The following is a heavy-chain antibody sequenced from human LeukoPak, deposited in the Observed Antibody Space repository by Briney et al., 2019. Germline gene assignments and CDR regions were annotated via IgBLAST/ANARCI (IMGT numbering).Heavy chain of an antibody. CDR2: INPRGDAA. CDR1: GNTFIGYW. D-gene: IGHD1-1*01. Sequence: ASVKVSCKASGNTFIGYWIHWVRQAPGQGLEWMGAINPRGDAAIGAQKFQGRVTTTRDTSTSTVYIELSSLRSEDTAVYYCAREGQQLKHFDYWGQGTLVTVSS. V-gene: IGHV1-46*01. CDR3: AREGQQLKHFDY. J-gene: IGHJ4*02.